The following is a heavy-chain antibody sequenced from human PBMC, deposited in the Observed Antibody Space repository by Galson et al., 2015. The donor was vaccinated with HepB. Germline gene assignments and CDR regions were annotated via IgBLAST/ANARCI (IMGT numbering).Heavy chain of an antibody. CDR1: GFTFSSYS. CDR3: ARSTYSSGWYSDFDY. Sequence: SLRLSCAASGFTFSSYSMNWVRQAPGKGLEWVSYISSSSSTIYYADSVKGRFTISRDNAKNSLYLQMNSLRDEDTAVYYCARSTYSSGWYSDFDYWGQGTLVTVSS. CDR2: ISSSSSTI. V-gene: IGHV3-48*02. D-gene: IGHD6-19*01. J-gene: IGHJ4*02.